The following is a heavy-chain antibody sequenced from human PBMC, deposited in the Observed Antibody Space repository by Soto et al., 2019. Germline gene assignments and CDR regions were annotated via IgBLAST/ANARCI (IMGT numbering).Heavy chain of an antibody. CDR3: AKVEYSSGWYFDY. CDR2: ISGSGGST. CDR1: GFTFSSYA. D-gene: IGHD6-19*01. V-gene: IGHV3-23*01. Sequence: PGGSLRLSCAASGFTFSSYAMSWVRQAPGKGLEWVSAISGSGGSTYYADSVEGRFTISRDNSKNTLYLQMNSLRAEDTAVYYCAKVEYSSGWYFDYWRQGTLGTVSS. J-gene: IGHJ4*02.